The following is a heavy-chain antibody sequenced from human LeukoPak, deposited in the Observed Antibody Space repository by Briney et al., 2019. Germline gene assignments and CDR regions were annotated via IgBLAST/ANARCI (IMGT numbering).Heavy chain of an antibody. CDR2: IDPNSGDT. D-gene: IGHD3-16*01. Sequence: ASVKVSCKASGYTFTAYYIHWVRQAPGQGLEWMGWIDPNSGDTKYVEKFQGRVTMTRDTSFSTAYMALSSLRSDDTAMYYCARQLRGIDYWGQGTLVTVSS. CDR3: ARQLRGIDY. CDR1: GYTFTAYY. J-gene: IGHJ4*02. V-gene: IGHV1-2*02.